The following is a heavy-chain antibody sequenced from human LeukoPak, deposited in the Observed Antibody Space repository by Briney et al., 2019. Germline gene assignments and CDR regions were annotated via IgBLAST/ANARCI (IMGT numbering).Heavy chain of an antibody. CDR3: ARAGPYYDFWSGPASFFDY. V-gene: IGHV1-2*06. J-gene: IGHJ4*02. Sequence: ASVKVSCKASGCTFTGYYMHWVRQAPGQGLEWMGRINPNSGGTNYAQKFQGRVTMTRDTSISTAYMELSRLRSDDTAVYYCARAGPYYDFWSGPASFFDYWGQGTLVTVSS. CDR2: INPNSGGT. CDR1: GCTFTGYY. D-gene: IGHD3-3*01.